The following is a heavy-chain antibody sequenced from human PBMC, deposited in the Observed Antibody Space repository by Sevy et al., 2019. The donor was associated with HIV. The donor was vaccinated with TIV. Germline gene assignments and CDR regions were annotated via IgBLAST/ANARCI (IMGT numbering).Heavy chain of an antibody. Sequence: GGSLRLSCAASGFTFSSYGMHWVRQAPGKGLEWVEFIRYDGSNKYYADSVKGRFTISRDNSKNTLYLQMNSLRAEDTAVYYCAKSDGYSSSWESTFYYYYGMDVWGQGTTVTVSS. V-gene: IGHV3-30*02. CDR2: IRYDGSNK. J-gene: IGHJ6*02. CDR1: GFTFSSYG. CDR3: AKSDGYSSSWESTFYYYYGMDV. D-gene: IGHD6-13*01.